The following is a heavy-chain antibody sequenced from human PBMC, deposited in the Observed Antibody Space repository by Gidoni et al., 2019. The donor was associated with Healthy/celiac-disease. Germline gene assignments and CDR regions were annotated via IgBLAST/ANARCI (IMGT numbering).Heavy chain of an antibody. CDR2: SSGRGGRT. CDR3: ESPPEYSSGWFDY. J-gene: IGHJ4*02. V-gene: IGHV3-23*01. D-gene: IGHD6-19*01. Sequence: EVQLLSSGGGLVQPGGSLRLSLPASGFTFISYAMRWARQAPGKGLEWVSYSSGRGGRTYCANYVKSLYNSLRDKSKNKRYVQMNSQRGEETAVYYWESPPEYSSGWFDYWGQGTLVTVSS. CDR1: GFTFISYA.